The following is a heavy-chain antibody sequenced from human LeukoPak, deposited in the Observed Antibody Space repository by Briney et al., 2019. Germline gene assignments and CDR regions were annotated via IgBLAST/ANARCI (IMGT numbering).Heavy chain of an antibody. CDR2: ISSSSSYI. Sequence: GGSLRLSXAASGFTFSSYSMNWVRQAPGKGLEWVSSISSSSSYIYYADSVKGRFTISRDNAKNSLYLQMNSLRAEDTAVYYCAKGIAARSSFDYWAREPWSPSPQ. V-gene: IGHV3-21*01. CDR3: AKGIAARSSFDY. CDR1: GFTFSSYS. J-gene: IGHJ4*02. D-gene: IGHD6-6*01.